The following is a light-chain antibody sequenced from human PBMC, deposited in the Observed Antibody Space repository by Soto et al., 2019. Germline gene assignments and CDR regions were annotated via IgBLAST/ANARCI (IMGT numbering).Light chain of an antibody. CDR1: QSVSSSD. J-gene: IGKJ2*01. Sequence: EIVLTQSPGTLSLSPGERATLSCRASQSVSSSDLAWYKQKPGQAHRLPIHGASTRASGIPDRFSGSGSGTDFTLSISILEPEDSAVYYCQQYGSSPMYTFGQGTKLEIK. CDR3: QQYGSSPMYT. V-gene: IGKV3-20*01. CDR2: GAS.